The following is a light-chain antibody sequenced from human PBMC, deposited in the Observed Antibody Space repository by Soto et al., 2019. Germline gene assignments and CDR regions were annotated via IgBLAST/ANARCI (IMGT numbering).Light chain of an antibody. Sequence: DIQMTQSPSSLSASVGDKVTITCRASQSISNYLNWYQQKPGKAPKLLIYAASSLQSGVPSRFSGSGSGTDFTLTISSLQPEDFATYYCQQSYSTPIFTFGPGTKVDIK. CDR2: AAS. CDR3: QQSYSTPIFT. CDR1: QSISNY. V-gene: IGKV1-39*01. J-gene: IGKJ3*01.